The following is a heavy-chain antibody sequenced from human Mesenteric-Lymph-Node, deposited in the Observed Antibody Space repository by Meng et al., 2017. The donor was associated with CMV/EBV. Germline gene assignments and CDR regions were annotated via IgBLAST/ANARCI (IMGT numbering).Heavy chain of an antibody. CDR3: ARVRRGTLSFGTRSYYKGMDV. CDR2: IKPSGSS. V-gene: IGHV4-34*01. D-gene: IGHD5-24*01. CDR1: GYD. J-gene: IGHJ6*02. Sequence: GYDWSWVRKSPGNGLEWIGEIKPSGSSTYNPSLESRVTISVDTSRNQFSLEVNSVTAADTAVYFCARVRRGTLSFGTRSYYKGMDVWGQGATVTVSS.